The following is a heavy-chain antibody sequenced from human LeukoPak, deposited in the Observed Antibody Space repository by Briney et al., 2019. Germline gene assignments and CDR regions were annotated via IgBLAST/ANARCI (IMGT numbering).Heavy chain of an antibody. Sequence: RTSETLSLTCTVSGGSISSYYWSWIRQPPGKGLEWIGYIYYSGSTNYNPSLKSRVTISVDTSKNQFSLKLSSVTAADTAVYYCARESSNGPWFFDYWGQGTLVTVSS. CDR3: ARESSNGPWFFDY. CDR2: IYYSGST. CDR1: GGSISSYY. J-gene: IGHJ4*02. V-gene: IGHV4-59*01. D-gene: IGHD2-2*01.